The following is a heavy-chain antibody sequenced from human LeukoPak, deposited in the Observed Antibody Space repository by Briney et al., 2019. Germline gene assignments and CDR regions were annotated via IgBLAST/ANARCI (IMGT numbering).Heavy chain of an antibody. CDR3: ARDYYDSSGYYYLFFDY. CDR1: GYTFTGYY. D-gene: IGHD3-22*01. Sequence: ASVKVSCKASGYTFTGYYMHWVRQAPGQGLEWMGWINPNSGGTNYAQKFQGRVTMTRDTSISTAYMELSRLRSDDTAVYYCARDYYDSSGYYYLFFDYWGQGTLVTVSS. CDR2: INPNSGGT. J-gene: IGHJ4*02. V-gene: IGHV1-2*02.